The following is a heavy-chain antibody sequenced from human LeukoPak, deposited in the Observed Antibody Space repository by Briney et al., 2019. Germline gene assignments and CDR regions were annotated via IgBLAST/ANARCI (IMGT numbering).Heavy chain of an antibody. CDR3: ARGHFYSSGWLYYFDY. J-gene: IGHJ4*02. Sequence: SETLSLTCTVSGGSISSYYWSWIRQPPGKGLEWIGYIYYSGSTNYNPSLKSRVTISVDTSKNQFSLKLSSVTAADTAVYYCARGHFYSSGWLYYFDYWGQGTLVTVSS. CDR1: GGSISSYY. CDR2: IYYSGST. V-gene: IGHV4-59*01. D-gene: IGHD6-19*01.